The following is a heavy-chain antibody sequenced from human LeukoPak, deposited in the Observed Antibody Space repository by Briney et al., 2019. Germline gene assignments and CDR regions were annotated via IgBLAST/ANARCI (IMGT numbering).Heavy chain of an antibody. CDR2: NSGSSGYI. CDR3: GRDLPRVTSIDY. J-gene: IGHJ4*02. Sequence: GGSLTLSCTASGFTFSHYYMTWLRQAPGKGLEWVSSNSGSSGYILYADSVKARFTISRDNAKNSLYLHMNSLRAEHTAVHYCGRDLPRVTSIDYWGQGTLFSVSS. D-gene: IGHD4-17*01. V-gene: IGHV3-21*06. CDR1: GFTFSHYY.